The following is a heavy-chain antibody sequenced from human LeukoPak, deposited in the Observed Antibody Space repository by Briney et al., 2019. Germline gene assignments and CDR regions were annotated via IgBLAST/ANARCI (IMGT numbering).Heavy chain of an antibody. J-gene: IGHJ6*03. CDR1: GFTFSSYS. D-gene: IGHD6-13*01. CDR2: FSSSSSVI. V-gene: IGHV3-21*01. Sequence: GGSLRHSCAASGFTFSSYSMNWVRQAQGKGLERVSPFSSSSSVIYYVDSVKGRVTISRDNAKNSLYLRMNSLRAEDTAVYYCARDGRSRIAAAQWQYYYYYYMDVWGKGTTVTVSS. CDR3: ARDGRSRIAAAQWQYYYYYYMDV.